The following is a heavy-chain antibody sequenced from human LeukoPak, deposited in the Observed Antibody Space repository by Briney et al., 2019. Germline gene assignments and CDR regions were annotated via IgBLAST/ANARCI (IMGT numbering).Heavy chain of an antibody. D-gene: IGHD2-15*01. Sequence: PSETLSLTCAVSGGSISSSNWWSWVRQPPGKGLEWIGEIYHSGSTNYNPSLKSRVTISVDKSKNQFSLKLSSVTAADTAVYYCARGNIVVVVAATHYYMDVWGKGTTVTVSS. CDR1: GGSISSSNW. CDR2: IYHSGST. CDR3: ARGNIVVVVAATHYYMDV. V-gene: IGHV4-4*02. J-gene: IGHJ6*03.